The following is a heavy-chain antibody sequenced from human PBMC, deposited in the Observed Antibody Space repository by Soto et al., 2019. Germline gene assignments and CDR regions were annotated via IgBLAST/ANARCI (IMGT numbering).Heavy chain of an antibody. D-gene: IGHD6-19*01. CDR1: GGSISSYY. CDR2: IYYSGST. J-gene: IGHJ5*02. V-gene: IGHV4-59*01. Sequence: QVQLQESGPGLVKPSETLSLTCTVSGGSISSYYWSWIRQPPGKGLEWIGYIYYSGSTNYNPSLKSRVTTSVDTSKNQFSPKLSSVTAADTAVYYCARDRGIAVAENWFDPWGQGTLVTVSS. CDR3: ARDRGIAVAENWFDP.